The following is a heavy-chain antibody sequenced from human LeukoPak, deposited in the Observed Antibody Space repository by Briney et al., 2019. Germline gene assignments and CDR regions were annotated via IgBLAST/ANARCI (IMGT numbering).Heavy chain of an antibody. Sequence: GGSLRLSCAASGFTFSSYAMHWVRQAPGKGLEWVAVISYDGSNKYYADSVKGRFTISRDNSRNTLYLQMNSLRAEDTAVYYCARTYVQSITIFGALDYWGQGTLVTVSS. V-gene: IGHV3-30*01. J-gene: IGHJ4*02. CDR3: ARTYVQSITIFGALDY. CDR1: GFTFSSYA. CDR2: ISYDGSNK. D-gene: IGHD3-3*01.